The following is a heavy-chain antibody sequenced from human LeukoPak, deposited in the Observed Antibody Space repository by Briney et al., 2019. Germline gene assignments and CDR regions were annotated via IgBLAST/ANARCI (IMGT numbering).Heavy chain of an antibody. CDR3: ARDSFLGGGVDWFDP. J-gene: IGHJ5*02. CDR2: ISSSGSTI. Sequence: GGSLRLSCAASGFTFSSYEVNWVRQAPGKGLEWVSYISSSGSTIYYADSVKGRFTISRDNAKNSLYLQMNSLRAEDTAVYYCARDSFLGGGVDWFDPWGQGTLVTVSS. V-gene: IGHV3-48*03. D-gene: IGHD2-8*02. CDR1: GFTFSSYE.